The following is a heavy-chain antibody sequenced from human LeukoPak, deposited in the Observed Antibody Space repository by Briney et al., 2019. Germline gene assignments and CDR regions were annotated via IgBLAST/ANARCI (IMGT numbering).Heavy chain of an antibody. Sequence: GGSLRLSCAASGFTFSSYWMHWLRQGPGKGLVWVSRINSDGNNTSYADSVKGRFTISRDNAKNTVYLQMNSLRAEDTAVYYCARKLGGYDSSGYYQYFDYWGQGTLVTVSS. V-gene: IGHV3-74*01. CDR3: ARKLGGYDSSGYYQYFDY. CDR1: GFTFSSYW. J-gene: IGHJ4*02. CDR2: INSDGNNT. D-gene: IGHD3-22*01.